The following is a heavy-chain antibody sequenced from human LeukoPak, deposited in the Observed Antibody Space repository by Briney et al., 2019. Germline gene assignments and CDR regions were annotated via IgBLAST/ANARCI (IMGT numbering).Heavy chain of an antibody. V-gene: IGHV3-48*02. CDR1: GFTFSSYN. CDR3: ARDYGTHGEYFDY. Sequence: GGSLRLSCAASGFTFSSYNMNRVRQAPGKGLEWLSYISSSRATIYYADSVKGRFTVSRDNAENSLYLQMNSLRDEDTAVYYCARDYGTHGEYFDYWGQGTLVTVSS. CDR2: ISSSRATI. J-gene: IGHJ4*02. D-gene: IGHD3-10*01.